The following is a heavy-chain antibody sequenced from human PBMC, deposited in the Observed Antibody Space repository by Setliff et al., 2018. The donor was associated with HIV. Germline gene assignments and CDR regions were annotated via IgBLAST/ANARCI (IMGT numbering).Heavy chain of an antibody. D-gene: IGHD6-6*01. Sequence: GASVKVSCKAIGYMILGYKMSWVRQAPGQGLEWIGRISPNNGAAEYAPKFQGRVSMTLDTSISTAYLEIPRLTSDDAAVYFCARPRVFDSFDVWGQGTKVTVSS. CDR1: GYMILGYK. J-gene: IGHJ3*01. CDR2: ISPNNGAA. V-gene: IGHV1-2*06. CDR3: ARPRVFDSFDV.